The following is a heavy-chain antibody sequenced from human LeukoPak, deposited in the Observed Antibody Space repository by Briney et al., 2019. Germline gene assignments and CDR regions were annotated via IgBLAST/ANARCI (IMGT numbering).Heavy chain of an antibody. Sequence: GGSLRLSCAASGFTFSSYEMNWVRQAPGKGLEWVSYISSSGSTIYYADSVKGRFTISRDNAKNSLYLQMNSLRAEDTAVYYCVVVPAAMPNWFDPWGQGTLVTVSS. CDR1: GFTFSSYE. CDR3: VVVPAAMPNWFDP. CDR2: ISSSGSTI. J-gene: IGHJ5*02. V-gene: IGHV3-48*03. D-gene: IGHD2-2*01.